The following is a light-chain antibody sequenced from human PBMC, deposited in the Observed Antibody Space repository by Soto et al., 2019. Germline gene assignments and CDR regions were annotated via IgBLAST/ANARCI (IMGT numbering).Light chain of an antibody. V-gene: IGKV1-39*01. CDR1: QTISTY. CDR2: AAS. Sequence: DIQMTQSPSSLSASVGDRVTITCRASQTISTYLNWYQQKPGKAPKLLIYAASSLESGVPYRFSGSRSGQDFTLTIHSLQSEGFANYCCHQSYSGLSWTFGQGTKVEL. CDR3: HQSYSGLSWT. J-gene: IGKJ1*01.